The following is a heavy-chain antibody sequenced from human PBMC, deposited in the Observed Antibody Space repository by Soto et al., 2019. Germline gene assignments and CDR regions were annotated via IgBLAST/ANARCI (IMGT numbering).Heavy chain of an antibody. CDR1: GVSISSSY. CDR2: IYYSGST. V-gene: IGHV4-59*01. CDR3: ARRYGSAFDF. D-gene: IGHD3-10*01. Sequence: SETLSLTCTVSGVSISSSYWSWIRQSPGKEMQWIGYIYYSGSTNYNPSLKSRVTISVDTSKNQFSLKLSSVTAADTAVYYCARRYGSAFDFWGQGTMVTVSS. J-gene: IGHJ3*01.